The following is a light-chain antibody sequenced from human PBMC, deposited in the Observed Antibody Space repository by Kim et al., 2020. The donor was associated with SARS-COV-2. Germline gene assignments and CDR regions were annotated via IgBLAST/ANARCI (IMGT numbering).Light chain of an antibody. CDR1: SSDVGGYND. CDR2: DVS. Sequence: QPLTTPCTGTSSDVGGYNDVSWYQQSPGKAPKLMIYDVSNRPSGVSNRFSGSKSGNTASLTISGLQAEDEADYYCSSYTSITRVFGGGTQLTVL. J-gene: IGLJ2*01. V-gene: IGLV2-14*03. CDR3: SSYTSITRV.